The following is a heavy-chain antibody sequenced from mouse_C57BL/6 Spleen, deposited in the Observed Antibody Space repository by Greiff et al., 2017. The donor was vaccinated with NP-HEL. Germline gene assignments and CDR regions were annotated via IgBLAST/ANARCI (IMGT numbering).Heavy chain of an antibody. J-gene: IGHJ4*01. CDR3: TRGLGGYYAMDY. Sequence: QVHVKQSGAELVRPGASVTLSCKASGYTFTDYEMHWVKQTPVHGLEWIGAIDPETGGTAYNQKFKGKAILTADKSSSTAYMELRSLTSEDSAVYYCTRGLGGYYAMDYWGQGTSVTVSS. V-gene: IGHV1-15*01. D-gene: IGHD1-1*02. CDR2: IDPETGGT. CDR1: GYTFTDYE.